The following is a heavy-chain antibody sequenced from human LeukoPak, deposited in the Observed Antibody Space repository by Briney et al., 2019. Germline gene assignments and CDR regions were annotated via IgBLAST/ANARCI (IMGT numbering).Heavy chain of an antibody. Sequence: SVKVSFKASGGSFSSYGISWVRQAPGQGLEWMGRIIPILGIANYAQSFQGRVTITADKSTSTAYMELRSLRSDDTAVYYCARRQGTTLNFDYWGQGTLVTVSS. J-gene: IGHJ4*02. CDR2: IIPILGIA. V-gene: IGHV1-69*04. D-gene: IGHD1-1*01. CDR1: GGSFSSYG. CDR3: ARRQGTTLNFDY.